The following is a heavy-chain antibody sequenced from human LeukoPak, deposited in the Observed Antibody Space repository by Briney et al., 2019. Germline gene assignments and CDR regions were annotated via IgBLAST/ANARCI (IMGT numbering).Heavy chain of an antibody. V-gene: IGHV3-23*01. Sequence: GGSLRLSCAASGFTFSNYDMSWVRQAPGKGLEWVSAISGTGDSTYYADSVKGRFTISRDNAKNSLYLQMNSLRAEDTAVYYCARDSEDVHRRYYYPSARWFGELEEYYYMDVWGKGTTVTVSS. CDR3: ARDSEDVHRRYYYPSARWFGELEEYYYMDV. CDR1: GFTFSNYD. J-gene: IGHJ6*03. CDR2: ISGTGDST. D-gene: IGHD3-10*01.